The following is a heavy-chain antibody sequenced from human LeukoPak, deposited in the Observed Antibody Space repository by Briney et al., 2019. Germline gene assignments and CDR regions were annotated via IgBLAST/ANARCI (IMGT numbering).Heavy chain of an antibody. J-gene: IGHJ4*02. CDR2: VSGSGGGT. V-gene: IGHV3-23*01. CDR1: GFTFSSYA. Sequence: GGSLRLSCAASGFTFSSYAMSWFGQAPGKGREGVSAVSGSGGGTYYADSVKGRFTIYRDKVKSTLYLQMNSLRAEDTAVYYCTKPPYQLPTGAGSDNWGQGTLVTVSS. D-gene: IGHD2-2*01. CDR3: TKPPYQLPTGAGSDN.